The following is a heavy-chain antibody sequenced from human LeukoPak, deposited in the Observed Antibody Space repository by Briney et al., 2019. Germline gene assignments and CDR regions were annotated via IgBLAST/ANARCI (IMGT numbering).Heavy chain of an antibody. CDR2: ISGGGANT. Sequence: TGGSLRLSCAASGFSFSNSGMSWVRQAPAQGLEWVAGISGGGANTHYADSVKGRFTISRDNSKNTLFLQMNSLRDEDTAIYYCSKWNGYGDYWGQGTLVTVSS. CDR3: SKWNGYGDY. J-gene: IGHJ4*02. CDR1: GFSFSNSG. D-gene: IGHD1-1*01. V-gene: IGHV3-23*01.